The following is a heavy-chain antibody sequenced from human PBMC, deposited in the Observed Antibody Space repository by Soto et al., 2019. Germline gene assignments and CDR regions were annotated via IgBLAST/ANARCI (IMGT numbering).Heavy chain of an antibody. CDR3: ARLSDYDILTGYSGWFDP. CDR2: ISSSSSYI. V-gene: IGHV3-21*04. CDR1: GFTFNIYT. J-gene: IGHJ5*02. Sequence: GGSLRLSCAASGFTFNIYTLNWVRQAPGTGLEWVASISSSSSYIYYADSLKDRFTISRDNAKNSLYLQMNSLRAEDTALYHCARLSDYDILTGYSGWFDPWGQGTLVTVSS. D-gene: IGHD3-9*01.